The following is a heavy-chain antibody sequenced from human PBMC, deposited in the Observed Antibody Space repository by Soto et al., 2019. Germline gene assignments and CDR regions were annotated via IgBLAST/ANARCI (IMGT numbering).Heavy chain of an antibody. D-gene: IGHD7-27*01. J-gene: IGHJ4*02. CDR3: ARRWGYSFDY. Sequence: QLQLQDSGPGLVKPSETLSLTCTVSGGPISSYYWGWIRRPPGKGLEWIGSIYYSGSTYYNPSLKSRVTISVDTSKNQFSLKLSSVTAADTAVYYCARRWGYSFDYWGQGTLVTVSS. V-gene: IGHV4-39*01. CDR1: GGPISSYY. CDR2: IYYSGST.